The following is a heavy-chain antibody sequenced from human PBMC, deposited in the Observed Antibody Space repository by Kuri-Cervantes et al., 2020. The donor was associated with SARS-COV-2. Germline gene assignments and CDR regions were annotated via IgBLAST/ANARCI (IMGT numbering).Heavy chain of an antibody. CDR3: ARDEYSGDIVAPDY. CDR1: GFTFSSYS. V-gene: IGHV3-48*01. J-gene: IGHJ4*02. CDR2: ISSSSSTI. Sequence: GALRLSCAASGFTFSSYSMNWVRQAPGKGLEWVSYISSSSSTIYYADSVKGRFTISRDNAKNSLYLQMNSLRAEDTAVYYCARDEYSGDIVAPDYWGQGTLVTVSS. D-gene: IGHD2-15*01.